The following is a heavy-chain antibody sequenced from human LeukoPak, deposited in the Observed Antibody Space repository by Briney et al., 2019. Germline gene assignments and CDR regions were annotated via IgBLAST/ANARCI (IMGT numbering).Heavy chain of an antibody. Sequence: PSETLSLTCTVSGGSSSSSSYYWRWIRQPPGKGLEWIGSIYYSGSTYYNPSLKSRVTISVDTSKNQFSLKLSSVTAADTAVYYCARPDCSSTSCYGVGFDYWGQGTLVTVSS. CDR1: GGSSSSSSYY. CDR3: ARPDCSSTSCYGVGFDY. D-gene: IGHD2-2*01. J-gene: IGHJ4*02. V-gene: IGHV4-39*01. CDR2: IYYSGST.